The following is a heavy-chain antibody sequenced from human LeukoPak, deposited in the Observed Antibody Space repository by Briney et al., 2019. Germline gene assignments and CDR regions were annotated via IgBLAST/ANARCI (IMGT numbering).Heavy chain of an antibody. Sequence: GRSLRLSCAASGFTFDDYAMHWVRQAPGKGLEWVSGISWNSGSIGYADSVKGRFTISRDNAKNSLYLQMNSLRAEDTALYYCAKDFYGGKTGFDYWGQGTLVTVSS. CDR3: AKDFYGGKTGFDY. J-gene: IGHJ4*02. CDR2: ISWNSGSI. V-gene: IGHV3-9*01. CDR1: GFTFDDYA. D-gene: IGHD4-23*01.